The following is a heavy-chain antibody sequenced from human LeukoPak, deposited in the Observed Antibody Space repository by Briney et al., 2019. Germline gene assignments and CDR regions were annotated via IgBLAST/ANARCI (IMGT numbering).Heavy chain of an antibody. J-gene: IGHJ5*02. Sequence: SETLSLTCTVSGGSISSYYWSWIRQPPGKGLEWIGYIYYSGSTNYNPSLKSRVTISVDTSKNQFSLKLSSVTAADTAVYYYARDVGDWFDPWGQGTLVTVSS. V-gene: IGHV4-59*01. CDR1: GGSISSYY. D-gene: IGHD3-16*01. CDR2: IYYSGST. CDR3: ARDVGDWFDP.